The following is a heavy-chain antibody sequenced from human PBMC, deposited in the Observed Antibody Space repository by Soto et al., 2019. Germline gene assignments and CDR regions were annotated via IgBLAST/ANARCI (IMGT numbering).Heavy chain of an antibody. D-gene: IGHD3-10*01. V-gene: IGHV4-34*01. CDR1: GESFXGYY. CDR3: ARGRTANGSGSYLGRYRPPYYYYGMDV. CDR2: INHSGST. J-gene: IGHJ6*02. Sequence: PSETLSLTCAVYGESFXGYYWSWVRQPPGKGLEWIGEINHSGSTNYNPSLKSRVTISVDTSKNQFSLKLSSVTAADTAVYYCARGRTANGSGSYLGRYRPPYYYYGMDVWGQGTTVTVSS.